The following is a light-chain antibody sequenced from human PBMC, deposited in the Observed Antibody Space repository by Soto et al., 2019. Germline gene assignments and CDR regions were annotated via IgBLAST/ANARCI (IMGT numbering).Light chain of an antibody. V-gene: IGKV1-6*01. Sequence: AIPMTQSPSSLSASVGDSVTITCRASQDISDDLGWYQQKPGKAPKLLIYAASSLERGVPSRFSGSGSGTDFTLTISSLQPEDFATYYCQQDYRYPLTFGGGTKVEIK. J-gene: IGKJ4*01. CDR1: QDISDD. CDR3: QQDYRYPLT. CDR2: AAS.